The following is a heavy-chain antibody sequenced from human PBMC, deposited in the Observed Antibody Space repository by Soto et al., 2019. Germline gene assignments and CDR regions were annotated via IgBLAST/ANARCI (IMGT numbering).Heavy chain of an antibody. CDR2: IKSKTDGGTT. CDR3: MGSDMTTVTTNATHDAFDI. V-gene: IGHV3-15*07. D-gene: IGHD4-17*01. CDR1: GFTFSNAW. Sequence: EVQLVESGGGLVKPGGSLRLSCAASGFTFSNAWMNWVRQAPGKGLEWVGRIKSKTDGGTTDYAAPVKGRFTISRDDSKNTLYLQMNSLKTEDTAVYYCMGSDMTTVTTNATHDAFDIWGQGTMVTVSS. J-gene: IGHJ3*02.